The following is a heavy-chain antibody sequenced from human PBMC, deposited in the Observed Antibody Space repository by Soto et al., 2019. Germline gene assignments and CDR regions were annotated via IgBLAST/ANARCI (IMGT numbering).Heavy chain of an antibody. CDR2: IYTSRST. D-gene: IGHD4-17*01. CDR1: GGSISSYY. V-gene: IGHV4-4*07. CDR3: ARWGDYGGNSKYYFDY. J-gene: IGHJ4*02. Sequence: QVQLQESGPGLVKPSETLSLTCTVSGGSISSYYCSWIRQPAGKALEGIGRIYTSRSTNYNPSLKSRVTLSVDTSKKQFSLKLSSVSAAGTAVYYCARWGDYGGNSKYYFDYWGQGTLVTVSS.